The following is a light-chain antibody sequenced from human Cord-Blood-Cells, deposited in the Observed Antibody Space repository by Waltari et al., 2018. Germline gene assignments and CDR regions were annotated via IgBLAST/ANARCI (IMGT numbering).Light chain of an antibody. Sequence: QSALTHPASVSGSPGQSITISCTGTSSDAGGYNYVSCYQQHPGKAPKLMIYEVSNRPSGVSNRFSGSKSGNTASLTISGLQAEDEADYYCSSYTSSSTLYVFGTGTKVTVL. CDR1: SSDAGGYNY. V-gene: IGLV2-14*01. J-gene: IGLJ1*01. CDR3: SSYTSSSTLYV. CDR2: EVS.